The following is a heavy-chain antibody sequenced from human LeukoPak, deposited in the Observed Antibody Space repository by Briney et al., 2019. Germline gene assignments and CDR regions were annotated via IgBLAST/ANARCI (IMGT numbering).Heavy chain of an antibody. D-gene: IGHD6-13*01. CDR3: AGGSSSWYPGNWFDP. CDR1: GGSISSSSYY. CDR2: IYYSGST. Sequence: SETLSLTCTVSGGSISSSSYYWGWIRQPPGKGLEWIGSIYYSGSTYYNPSLKSRVTISVDTSKNQFSLKLSSVTAADTAVYYCAGGSSSWYPGNWFDPWGQGTLVTVSS. V-gene: IGHV4-39*07. J-gene: IGHJ5*02.